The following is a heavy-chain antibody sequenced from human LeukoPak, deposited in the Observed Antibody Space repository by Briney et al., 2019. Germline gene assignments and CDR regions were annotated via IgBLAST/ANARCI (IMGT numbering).Heavy chain of an antibody. CDR2: IKSKTDGGTT. CDR1: GFTLSNAW. J-gene: IGHJ4*02. D-gene: IGHD6-19*01. CDR3: TTDESSGWSFDY. Sequence: KTGGSLRLSCAASGFTLSNAWMSWVRQAPGKGLEWVGRIKSKTDGGTTDYAAPVKGRFTISRDDSKNTLYLQMNSLKTEDTAVYYCTTDESSGWSFDYWGQGTLVTVSS. V-gene: IGHV3-15*01.